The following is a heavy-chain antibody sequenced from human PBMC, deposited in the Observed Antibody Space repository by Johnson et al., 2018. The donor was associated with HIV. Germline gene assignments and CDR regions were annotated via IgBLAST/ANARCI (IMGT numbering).Heavy chain of an antibody. Sequence: VQLVESGGGVVRPGGSLRLSCAASGFTFDDYGMSWVRQAPGKGLEWVSGINWNGGSTGYADSVKGRFTISRDNSKNTLYLQMNSLRAEDTALYYCAKDRIRSTAPDTFDVWGQGTMVTVSS. J-gene: IGHJ3*01. D-gene: IGHD5-18*01. CDR3: AKDRIRSTAPDTFDV. CDR1: GFTFDDYG. V-gene: IGHV3-20*04. CDR2: INWNGGST.